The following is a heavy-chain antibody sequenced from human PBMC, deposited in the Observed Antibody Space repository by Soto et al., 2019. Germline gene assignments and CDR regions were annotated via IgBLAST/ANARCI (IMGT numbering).Heavy chain of an antibody. D-gene: IGHD2-15*01. CDR2: TIPIFGTA. V-gene: IGHV1-69*13. CDR3: AVGYCSGGSCYGWDY. J-gene: IGHJ4*02. Sequence: SVKVSCKASGGTFSSYAISWVRQAPGQGLEWMGGTIPIFGTANYAQKFQGRVTITADESTSTAYMELSSLRSEDTAVYYCAVGYCSGGSCYGWDYWGQGTLVTVSS. CDR1: GGTFSSYA.